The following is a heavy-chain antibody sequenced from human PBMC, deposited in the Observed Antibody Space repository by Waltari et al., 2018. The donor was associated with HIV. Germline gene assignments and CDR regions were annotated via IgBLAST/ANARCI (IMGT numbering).Heavy chain of an antibody. J-gene: IGHJ4*02. Sequence: QVQLQESGPGLVKPSQTLSLTCTVSGGSISSGGYYWSWIRQHPGKGLELIGYTYYSGSTYYNPSLKSRVTISVDTSKNQFSLKLSSVTAADTAVYYCAREGYSYGTLGYWGQGTLVTVSS. V-gene: IGHV4-31*03. CDR1: GGSISSGGYY. CDR2: TYYSGST. CDR3: AREGYSYGTLGY. D-gene: IGHD5-18*01.